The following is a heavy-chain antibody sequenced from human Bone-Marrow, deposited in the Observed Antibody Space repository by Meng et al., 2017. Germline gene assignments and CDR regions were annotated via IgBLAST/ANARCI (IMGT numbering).Heavy chain of an antibody. V-gene: IGHV3-48*03. J-gene: IGHJ5*02. D-gene: IGHD6-6*01. CDR2: ISSIVTTI. Sequence: GESLKISCAASGFTFSNYEMSWVRQAPGKGLEWVSYISSIVTTIYYADSVRGRFTISRDNAKNSLYLQMNSLRAEDTAVYYCARGTYPYSSSHNWFDPWGQGTLVTVSS. CDR3: ARGTYPYSSSHNWFDP. CDR1: GFTFSNYE.